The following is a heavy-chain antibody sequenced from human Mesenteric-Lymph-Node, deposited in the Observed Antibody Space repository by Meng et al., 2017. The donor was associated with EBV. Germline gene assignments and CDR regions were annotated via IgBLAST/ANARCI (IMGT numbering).Heavy chain of an antibody. Sequence: QLQRQGSAAGLVKTSQTLSLTCTVSGGSVNSGGYSWSWIRQSPEKGLEWIGYVHHSGLTYYNPSLETRVIISLERSKNQFSLKLTSVTAADTAVYYCAGGDYVNQFNYWGQGTLVTVSS. CDR1: GGSVNSGGYS. V-gene: IGHV4-30-2*06. D-gene: IGHD4-17*01. CDR2: VHHSGLT. CDR3: AGGDYVNQFNY. J-gene: IGHJ4*02.